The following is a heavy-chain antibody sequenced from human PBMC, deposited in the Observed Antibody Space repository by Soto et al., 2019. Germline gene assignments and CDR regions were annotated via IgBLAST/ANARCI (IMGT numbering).Heavy chain of an antibody. CDR2: INPSGGST. V-gene: IGHV1-46*01. Sequence: ASVKVSCKASGYTFTSYYVHWVRQAPGQGLEWMGIINPSGGSTTYAQKFQGRVTITADESTSTAYMELSSLRSEDTAVYYCARGGPGGSQEWFDPWGQGTLVTVSS. J-gene: IGHJ5*02. CDR1: GYTFTSYY. D-gene: IGHD3-10*01. CDR3: ARGGPGGSQEWFDP.